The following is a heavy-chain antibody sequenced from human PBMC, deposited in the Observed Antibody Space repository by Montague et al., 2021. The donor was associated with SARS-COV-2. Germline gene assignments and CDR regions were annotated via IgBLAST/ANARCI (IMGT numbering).Heavy chain of an antibody. CDR3: ARHLAISGPAAVSDY. CDR1: GDSISNGYFY. D-gene: IGHD2-2*01. J-gene: IGHJ4*02. Sequence: SETLSLTCTVSGDSISNGYFYWGWIRQPPGKGLEWVGTIHYSGITYYNPSLESRVTISVDTSRNQFSLKLSSVTAADTAIYYCARHLAISGPAAVSDYWGQGTLVTVSS. CDR2: IHYSGIT. V-gene: IGHV4-39*01.